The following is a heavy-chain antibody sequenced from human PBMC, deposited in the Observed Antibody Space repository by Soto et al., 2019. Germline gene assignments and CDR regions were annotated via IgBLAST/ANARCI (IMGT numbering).Heavy chain of an antibody. Sequence: EVQVVESGGGLVQPGGSLRLSCAASGFSLSNHWMGWVRQAPGKGLEWVANIKSDGSERYYVDSVRGRFTISRDNVENSLYLQLNSLRPEDTAVYYCAVYGYGVSAAAYWGQGTLVTVSS. J-gene: IGHJ4*02. V-gene: IGHV3-7*03. CDR3: AVYGYGVSAAAY. D-gene: IGHD4-17*01. CDR1: GFSLSNHW. CDR2: IKSDGSER.